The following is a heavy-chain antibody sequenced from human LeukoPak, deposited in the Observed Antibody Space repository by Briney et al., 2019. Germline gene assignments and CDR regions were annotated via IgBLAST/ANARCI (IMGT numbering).Heavy chain of an antibody. J-gene: IGHJ4*02. CDR1: GFTFSSYG. V-gene: IGHV3-33*01. D-gene: IGHD6-25*01. Sequence: GGSLRLSCAASGFTFSSYGMHWVRQAPGKGLEWVAVIWYDGSNKYYADSVKGRFTISRDNSKNTLYLQMNSLRAEDTAVYYCARDASSGSFDYWGQGTLVTVSS. CDR2: IWYDGSNK. CDR3: ARDASSGSFDY.